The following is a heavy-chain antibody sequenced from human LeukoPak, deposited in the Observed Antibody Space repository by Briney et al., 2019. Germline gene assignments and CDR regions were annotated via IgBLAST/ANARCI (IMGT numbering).Heavy chain of an antibody. J-gene: IGHJ4*02. D-gene: IGHD3-22*01. CDR3: VRNDTSAVRLDY. CDR1: GFTFSNHA. CDR2: ISDRGTSI. Sequence: GGSLRLSCAASGFTFSNHAMTWVRQAPGKGLEWVSNISDRGTSIDYAVSVKGRFSISRDNAKNTLYLQMNSLRDEDTAVYYCVRNDTSAVRLDYWGQGSLVTVSS. V-gene: IGHV3-23*01.